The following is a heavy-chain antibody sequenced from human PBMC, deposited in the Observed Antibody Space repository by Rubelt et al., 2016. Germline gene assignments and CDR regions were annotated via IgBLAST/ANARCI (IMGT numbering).Heavy chain of an antibody. V-gene: IGHV4-34*01. Sequence: QVQLQQWGAGLLKPSETLSLTCAVYGGSFSGYYWSWIRQHPGKGLEWIGEINHSGSTNYNPSLKVRVSISVDTSKSQFSLKLSSVTAADTAGYYCASLRQGYYDSSGYSHYFDYWGQGTLVTVSS. J-gene: IGHJ4*02. D-gene: IGHD3-22*01. CDR1: GGSFSGYY. CDR3: ASLRQGYYDSSGYSHYFDY. CDR2: INHSGST.